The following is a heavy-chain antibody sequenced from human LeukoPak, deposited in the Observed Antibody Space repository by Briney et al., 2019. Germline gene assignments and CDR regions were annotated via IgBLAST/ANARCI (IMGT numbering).Heavy chain of an antibody. J-gene: IGHJ1*01. Sequence: GASVKVSCKASGHTFTSYTMNWVRQAPGQGLEWMGWINTNTGNPTYAQGFTGRFVFSLDTSVSTAYLQISSLKAEDTAVYYCARGGSSWYGGHAEYFQYWGQGTLVTVSS. V-gene: IGHV7-4-1*02. CDR3: ARGGSSWYGGHAEYFQY. D-gene: IGHD6-13*01. CDR2: INTNTGNP. CDR1: GHTFTSYT.